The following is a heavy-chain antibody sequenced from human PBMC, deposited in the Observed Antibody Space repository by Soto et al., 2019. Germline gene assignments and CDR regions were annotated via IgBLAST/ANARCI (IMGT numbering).Heavy chain of an antibody. CDR1: GGSISSYY. V-gene: IGHV4-59*08. Sequence: TCTVSGGSISSYYWSWIRQPPGKGLEWIGYIYYSGSTNYNPSLKSRVTISVDTSKNQFSLKLSSVTAADTAVYYCARSTTKYGMDVWGQGTTVTVSS. CDR3: ARSTTKYGMDV. CDR2: IYYSGST. J-gene: IGHJ6*02. D-gene: IGHD1-1*01.